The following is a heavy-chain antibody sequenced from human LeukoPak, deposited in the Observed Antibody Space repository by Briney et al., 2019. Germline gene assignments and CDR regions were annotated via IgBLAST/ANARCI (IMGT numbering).Heavy chain of an antibody. CDR3: AKDRGIVVVPTLFDY. D-gene: IGHD2-2*01. CDR2: ISGSGGTT. V-gene: IGHV3-23*01. CDR1: GFTFSGST. Sequence: PPGGSLRLSCAASGFTFSGSTMNWVRQAPGKGLEWVSGISGSGGTTRHADSVKGRFTISRDNSKNTLYLQMNSLRAEDTAVYYCAKDRGIVVVPTLFDYWGQGTLVTVSS. J-gene: IGHJ4*02.